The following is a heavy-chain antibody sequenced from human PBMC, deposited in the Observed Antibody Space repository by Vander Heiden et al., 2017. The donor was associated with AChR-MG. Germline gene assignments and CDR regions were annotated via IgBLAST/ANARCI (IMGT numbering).Heavy chain of an antibody. V-gene: IGHV1-45*02. CDR2: ITPYNGNT. J-gene: IGHJ4*02. D-gene: IGHD3-9*01. Sequence: QLVQSGAEVKKTGSSVTISCKASAWTFTFRYLHWVRQVSGQGLEWMGWITPYNGNTGYAQRFHDRFIITRDGTLTMYMELSSLRSEDTAVYYCVRSSLDSNDWSYFDSWGQGTLVTVS. CDR1: AWTFTFRY. CDR3: VRSSLDSNDWSYFDS.